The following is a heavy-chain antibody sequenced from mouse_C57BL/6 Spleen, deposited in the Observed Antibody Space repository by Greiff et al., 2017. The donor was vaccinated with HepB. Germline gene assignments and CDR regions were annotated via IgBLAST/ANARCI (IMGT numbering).Heavy chain of an antibody. J-gene: IGHJ4*01. CDR1: GYTFTDYY. V-gene: IGHV1-26*01. Sequence: EVQLQQSGPELVKPGASVKISCKASGYTFTDYYMNWVKQSHGKSLEWIGDINPNNGGTSYNQKFKGKATLTVDKSSSTAYMELRSLTSEDSAVYYCARSFYDYYAMDYWGQGTSVTVSS. D-gene: IGHD2-10*01. CDR2: INPNNGGT. CDR3: ARSFYDYYAMDY.